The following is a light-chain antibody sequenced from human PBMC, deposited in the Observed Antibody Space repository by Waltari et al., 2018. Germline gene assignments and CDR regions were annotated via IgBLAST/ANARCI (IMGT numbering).Light chain of an antibody. V-gene: IGLV2-14*01. J-gene: IGLJ2*01. CDR1: SSDVGGSKY. CDR2: EVS. CDR3: SSSTTGVVV. Sequence: QSALTQPASVSGSPGQSITISCTGTSSDVGGSKYVSWYQQHPGKAPKLMIYEVSNLPSGISNRFSGSKAGNTASLTISGLQAEDESDYYCSSSTTGVVVFGGGTKLTVL.